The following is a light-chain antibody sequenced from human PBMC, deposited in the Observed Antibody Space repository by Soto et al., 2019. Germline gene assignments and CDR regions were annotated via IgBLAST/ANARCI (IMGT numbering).Light chain of an antibody. Sequence: EIVLTQSPGTLSLSPGERATLSCRASQTISTSFLAWYQQKRGQAPRLLIYGASTRATGVPDRFSGSGSGTDFTLTVSELEPEDFAVYYCQHYGRSPTFGLGTKVDI. CDR2: GAS. CDR1: QTISTSF. V-gene: IGKV3-20*01. CDR3: QHYGRSPT. J-gene: IGKJ1*01.